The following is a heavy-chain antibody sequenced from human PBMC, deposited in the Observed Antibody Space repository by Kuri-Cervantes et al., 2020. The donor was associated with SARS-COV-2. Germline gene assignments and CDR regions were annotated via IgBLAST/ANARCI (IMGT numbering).Heavy chain of an antibody. J-gene: IGHJ4*02. CDR2: ISGSGGST. D-gene: IGHD2-2*01. V-gene: IGHV3-23*01. Sequence: ETLSLTCTVSGGSISSYYWSWVRQAPGKGLEWVSAISGSGGSTYSADSVKGRFTISRDNSKNTLYLQMNSLRAEDTAVYYCAKVDKVVVVPADLFDYWGQGTLVTVSS. CDR1: GGSISSYY. CDR3: AKVDKVVVVPADLFDY.